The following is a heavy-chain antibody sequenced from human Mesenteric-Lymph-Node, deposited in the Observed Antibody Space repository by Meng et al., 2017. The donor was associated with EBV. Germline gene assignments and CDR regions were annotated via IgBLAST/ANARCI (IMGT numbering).Heavy chain of an antibody. CDR1: RYSCTSDW. D-gene: IGHD4-23*01. Sequence: GAEEKRPAATLKSTSKGSRYSCTSDWLGWMRQRPGKGLEWMGIIYPGDSDTRYSPSFQGQVTISADKSISTAYLQWSSLKASDTAMYYCARQQGNSGGDYWGQGTLVTVSS. CDR3: ARQQGNSGGDY. V-gene: IGHV5-51*01. J-gene: IGHJ4*02. CDR2: IYPGDSDT.